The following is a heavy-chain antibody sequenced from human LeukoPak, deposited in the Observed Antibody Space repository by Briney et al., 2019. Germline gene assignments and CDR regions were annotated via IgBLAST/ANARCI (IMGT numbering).Heavy chain of an antibody. CDR2: INPSGGST. CDR3: ARGCSSTSCYASGYFDY. J-gene: IGHJ4*02. D-gene: IGHD2-2*01. CDR1: GYTFTSYY. V-gene: IGHV1-46*01. Sequence: ASVKVSCKASGYTFTSYYMHWVRQAPGQGLEWMGIINPSGGSTSYAQKFQGRVTMTRDTSTSTVYMELSSLRSEDTAVYYCARGCSSTSCYASGYFDYWGQGTLVTVSS.